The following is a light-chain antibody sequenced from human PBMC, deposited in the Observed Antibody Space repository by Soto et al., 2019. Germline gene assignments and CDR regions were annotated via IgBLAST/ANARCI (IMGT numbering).Light chain of an antibody. J-gene: IGKJ4*01. Sequence: EIVLTQSPGTLSLSPGERATLSCRASQSVSSSYLAWYQQKPGQAPRLLIYGASSRATGIPDRFSGSGYGTDFTLTISRLEPEEFAVYYCQQYDSSPLTFGGGTKVEIK. CDR1: QSVSSSY. CDR3: QQYDSSPLT. CDR2: GAS. V-gene: IGKV3-20*01.